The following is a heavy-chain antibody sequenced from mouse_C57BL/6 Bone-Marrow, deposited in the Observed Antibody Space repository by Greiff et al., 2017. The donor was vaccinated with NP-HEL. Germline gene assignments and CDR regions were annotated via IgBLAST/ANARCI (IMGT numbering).Heavy chain of an antibody. D-gene: IGHD2-3*01. CDR2: ISSGSSTI. J-gene: IGHJ4*01. CDR1: GFTFSDYG. V-gene: IGHV5-17*01. Sequence: EVKLVESGGGLVKPGGSLKLSCAASGFTFSDYGMHWVRQAPEKGLEWVAYISSGSSTIYYADTVKGRFTISRDNAKNTLFLQMTSLRSEDTAMYYCARSGWLLRGYAMDDWGQGTSVTVSS. CDR3: ARSGWLLRGYAMDD.